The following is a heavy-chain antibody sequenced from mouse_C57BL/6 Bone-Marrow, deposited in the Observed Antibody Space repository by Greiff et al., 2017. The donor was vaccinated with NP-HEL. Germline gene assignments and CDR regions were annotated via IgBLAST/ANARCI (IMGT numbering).Heavy chain of an antibody. CDR2: INPSNGGT. V-gene: IGHV1-53*01. J-gene: IGHJ2*01. CDR1: GYTFTSYW. D-gene: IGHD1-1*01. Sequence: QVQLKQSGTELVKPGASVKLSCKASGYTFTSYWMHWVKQRPGQGLEWIGNINPSNGGTNYNEKFKSKATLTVDKSSSTAYMQLSSLTSEDSAVYYCARWGILYYYGSSPYYFDYWGQGTTLTVSS. CDR3: ARWGILYYYGSSPYYFDY.